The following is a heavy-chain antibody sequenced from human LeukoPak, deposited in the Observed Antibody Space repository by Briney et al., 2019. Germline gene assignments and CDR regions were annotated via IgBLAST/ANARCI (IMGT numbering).Heavy chain of an antibody. CDR1: GLNVSAHC. D-gene: IGHD5-24*01. Sequence: GGSLRISCEVSGLNVSAHCIRCVRQAPGKGLEWVSAIDNDGITDYTDSVQGRFTVSRDTSKNTLYPQMHSLRIEDTAVYYGAREMGWLQCDSWGQGTLVSVSS. CDR2: IDNDGIT. V-gene: IGHV3-53*01. CDR3: AREMGWLQCDS. J-gene: IGHJ5*01.